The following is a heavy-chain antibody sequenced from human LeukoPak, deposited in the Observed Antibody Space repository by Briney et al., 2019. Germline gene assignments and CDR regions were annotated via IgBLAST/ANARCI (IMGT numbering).Heavy chain of an antibody. D-gene: IGHD6-6*01. Sequence: GGSLRLSCAASGFTFSNAWMSWVRQAPGKGLEWVGRIKSKTDGGTTDYAAPVKGRFTISRDDSKNTLYLQMNSLRAEDTAVYYCARGHQVAARPVDYWGQGTLVTVSS. J-gene: IGHJ4*02. CDR1: GFTFSNAW. CDR3: ARGHQVAARPVDY. CDR2: IKSKTDGGTT. V-gene: IGHV3-15*01.